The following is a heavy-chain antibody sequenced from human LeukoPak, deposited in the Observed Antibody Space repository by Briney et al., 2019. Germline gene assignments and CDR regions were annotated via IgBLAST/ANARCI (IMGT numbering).Heavy chain of an antibody. Sequence: SVKVSCKASGYTFTGYYMHWVRQAPGQGLEWMGGIIPIFGTANYAQKFQGRVTITTDESTSTAYMELSSLRSEDTAVYYCARGGYSSSWYEIDYWGQGTLVTVSS. J-gene: IGHJ4*02. D-gene: IGHD6-13*01. V-gene: IGHV1-69*05. CDR2: IIPIFGTA. CDR1: GYTFTGYY. CDR3: ARGGYSSSWYEIDY.